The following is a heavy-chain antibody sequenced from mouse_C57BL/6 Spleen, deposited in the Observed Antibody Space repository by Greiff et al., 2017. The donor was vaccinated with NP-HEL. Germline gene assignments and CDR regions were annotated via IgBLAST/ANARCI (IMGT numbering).Heavy chain of an antibody. Sequence: EVQLQESGPGLVKPSQSLSLTCSVTGYSITSGYYWNWIRQFPGNKLEWMGYISYDGSNNYNPSLKNRISITRDTSKNQFFLKLNSVTTEDTATYYCARGKPYGSSSWFAYWGQGTLVTVSA. D-gene: IGHD1-1*01. V-gene: IGHV3-6*01. CDR1: GYSITSGYY. J-gene: IGHJ3*01. CDR2: ISYDGSN. CDR3: ARGKPYGSSSWFAY.